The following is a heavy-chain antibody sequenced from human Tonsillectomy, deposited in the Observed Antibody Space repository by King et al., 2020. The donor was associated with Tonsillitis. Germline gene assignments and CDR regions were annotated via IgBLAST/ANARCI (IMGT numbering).Heavy chain of an antibody. V-gene: IGHV4-38-2*01. CDR2: IYHSGSGGST. Sequence: QLQESGPGLVKPPETLSLTCAVSGYSISSGYYWGWIRQPPGKGLEWIGGIYHSGSGGSTYYNPSLKSRVTISVDTSKNQFSLKLGSVTAADTAVYFCARAYCSGDNCLRGYYYGMDVWGQGTTVTVSS. CDR3: ARAYCSGDNCLRGYYYGMDV. CDR1: GYSISSGYY. D-gene: IGHD2-15*01. J-gene: IGHJ6*02.